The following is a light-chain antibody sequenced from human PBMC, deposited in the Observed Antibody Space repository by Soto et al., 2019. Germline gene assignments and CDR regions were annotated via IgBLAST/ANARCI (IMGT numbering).Light chain of an antibody. CDR3: QQYDNWPLT. V-gene: IGKV3-15*01. J-gene: IGKJ5*01. Sequence: EIVMTQSPATLSVSPGERATLSCRASHSVSNNLAWYQQRPGQTPRLLIYGASTRATGVPSGFSGSGSGTEFTLTIGSLQSEDFAVYYCQQYDNWPLTFGQGTRLEIK. CDR1: HSVSNN. CDR2: GAS.